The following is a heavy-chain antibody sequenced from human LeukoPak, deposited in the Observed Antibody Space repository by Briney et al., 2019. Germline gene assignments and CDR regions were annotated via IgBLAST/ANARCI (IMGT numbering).Heavy chain of an antibody. CDR1: GYTFTTYG. V-gene: IGHV1-18*01. CDR2: INPYNGNT. Sequence: ASVKVSCKASGYTFTTYGISWVRQAPGQGLECMGWINPYNGNTNYAQKLQGRVTMTTDTSTSTAYTELRSLRSDDTAVYYCARELYGRFEHWGQGTLVTVSS. D-gene: IGHD2-2*02. J-gene: IGHJ4*02. CDR3: ARELYGRFEH.